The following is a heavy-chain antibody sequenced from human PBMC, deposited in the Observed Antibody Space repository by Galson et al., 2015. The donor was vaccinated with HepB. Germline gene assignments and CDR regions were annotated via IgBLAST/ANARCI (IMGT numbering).Heavy chain of an antibody. J-gene: IGHJ4*02. D-gene: IGHD6-19*01. CDR2: ISYDGSNK. V-gene: IGHV3-30*04. Sequence: SLRLSCAASGFTFSSYAMHWVRQAPGKGLEWVAVISYDGSNKYYADSVKGRFTISRDNSKNTLYLQMNSPRAEDTAVYYCARGIGYSSGWFYYWGQGTLVTVSS. CDR3: ARGIGYSSGWFYY. CDR1: GFTFSSYA.